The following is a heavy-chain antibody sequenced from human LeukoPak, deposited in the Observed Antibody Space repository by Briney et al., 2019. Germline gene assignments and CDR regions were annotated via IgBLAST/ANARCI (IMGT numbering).Heavy chain of an antibody. J-gene: IGHJ4*02. CDR2: ISYDGSNK. V-gene: IGHV3-30-3*01. Sequence: GGSLRLSCAASGFTFSSYAMHWVRQAPGKGLEWVAVISYDGSNKYYADSVKGRFTISRDNAKNSLFLQMNSLRAEDTAVYYCTRDVRDEYTSGWYPIGYWGQGTLVTVSS. CDR3: TRDVRDEYTSGWYPIGY. D-gene: IGHD6-19*01. CDR1: GFTFSSYA.